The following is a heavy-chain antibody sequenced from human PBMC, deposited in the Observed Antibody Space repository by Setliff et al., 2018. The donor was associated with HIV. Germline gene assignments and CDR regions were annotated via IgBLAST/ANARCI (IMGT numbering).Heavy chain of an antibody. V-gene: IGHV4-61*09. J-gene: IGHJ3*02. CDR1: GASISDGTYY. Sequence: SQTLSLTCAVSGASISDGTYYWSWIRQPAGKGLEWIGHIYIRGGTTNYSPSLKSRVTISLDTSKNQFSLSLCSVTASDTALYYCARSQETSVAATEIWGQGTMVTVSS. CDR3: ARSQETSVAATEI. CDR2: IYIRGGTT.